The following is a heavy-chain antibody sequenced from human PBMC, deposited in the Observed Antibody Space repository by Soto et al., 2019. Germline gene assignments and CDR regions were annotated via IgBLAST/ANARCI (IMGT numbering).Heavy chain of an antibody. CDR2: IYYSGST. D-gene: IGHD3-3*01. J-gene: IGHJ4*02. CDR3: ARHGVAGVFIFDN. Sequence: SETLSLTCTVSGGSISSGDYYWSWIRQPPGKGLEWIGYIYYSGSTYYNPSLKSRVTISVDTSKNQFSLKLSSVTAADTAVYYCARHGVAGVFIFDNWGQGTLVTVSS. CDR1: GGSISSGDYY. V-gene: IGHV4-30-4*01.